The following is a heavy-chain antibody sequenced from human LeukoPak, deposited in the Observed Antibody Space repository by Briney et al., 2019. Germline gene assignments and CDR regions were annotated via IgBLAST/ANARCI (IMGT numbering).Heavy chain of an antibody. CDR3: ARLQWLSTPFFDY. D-gene: IGHD6-19*01. Sequence: PSETLSLTCTVSGASISSGSYYWSWIRQPAGKGLEWIGRVYTSGSTNYNPSLKSRVNISLDTPKNQFSLKLISVTAADTAVYFCARLQWLSTPFFDYWGQGTLVTVSS. CDR2: VYTSGST. V-gene: IGHV4-61*02. J-gene: IGHJ4*02. CDR1: GASISSGSYY.